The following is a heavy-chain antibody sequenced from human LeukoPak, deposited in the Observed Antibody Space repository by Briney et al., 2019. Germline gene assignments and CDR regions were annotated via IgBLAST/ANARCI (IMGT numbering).Heavy chain of an antibody. CDR2: ISGSGGST. D-gene: IGHD4-17*01. J-gene: IGHJ4*02. CDR3: AKDLKGVAPTVTTFDY. V-gene: IGHV3-23*01. Sequence: GGSLRLSCVASGFTFSSYAMSWVRQAPGKGLEWVSAISGSGGSTYYADSVKGRFTISRDNSKNTLYLQMNSLRAEDTAVYYCAKDLKGVAPTVTTFDYWGQGTLVTVSS. CDR1: GFTFSSYA.